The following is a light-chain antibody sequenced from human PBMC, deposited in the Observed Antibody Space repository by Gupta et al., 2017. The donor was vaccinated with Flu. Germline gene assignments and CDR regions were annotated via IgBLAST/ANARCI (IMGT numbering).Light chain of an antibody. J-gene: IGLJ2*01. CDR3: GTWDNSLSAMV. CDR2: DNH. V-gene: IGLV1-51*01. CDR1: SSNIGINY. Sequence: QSILTQPPSVSAAPGQKVTISCSRSSSNIGINYVSWYQQLPGSAPKLLIFDNHKRPSGIPDRFSGSKSGTSATLGITGLQTGDEADYYCGTWDNSLSAMVFGGGTKVTVL.